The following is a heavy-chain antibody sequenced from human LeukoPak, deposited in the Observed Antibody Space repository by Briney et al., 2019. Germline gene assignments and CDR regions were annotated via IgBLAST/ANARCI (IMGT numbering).Heavy chain of an antibody. CDR2: INHSGST. J-gene: IGHJ5*02. D-gene: IGHD2-15*01. V-gene: IGHV4-34*01. CDR1: GGSFSGYY. CDR3: ARDHCSGGSCFPARFDP. Sequence: SETLSLTCAVYGGSFSGYYWSWIRQPPGKGLEWIGEINHSGSTNYNPSLKSRVTISVDTSKNQFSLKLNSVTPEDTAVYYCARDHCSGGSCFPARFDPWGQGTLVTVSS.